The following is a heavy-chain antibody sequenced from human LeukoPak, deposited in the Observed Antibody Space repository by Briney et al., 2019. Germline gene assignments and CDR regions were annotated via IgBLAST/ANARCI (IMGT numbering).Heavy chain of an antibody. Sequence: PSETLSLTCTVSGASFSSYYWSWLRQPPGKGLEWIAYIFYNGNTKYNPSLKSRVTISVDTSKTQFSLKVTSVTAADTAVYYCAGYGEYWDWYFDLRGRGTPVTVSP. CDR1: GASFSSYY. J-gene: IGHJ2*01. D-gene: IGHD4-17*01. CDR3: AGYGEYWDWYFDL. CDR2: IFYNGNT. V-gene: IGHV4-59*01.